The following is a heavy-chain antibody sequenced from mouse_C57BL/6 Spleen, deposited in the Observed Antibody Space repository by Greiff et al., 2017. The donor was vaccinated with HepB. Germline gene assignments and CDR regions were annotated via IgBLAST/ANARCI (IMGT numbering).Heavy chain of an antibody. D-gene: IGHD2-5*01. CDR3: ARRDYYSNYVGDAMDY. CDR2: IWWDDDK. J-gene: IGHJ4*01. Sequence: QVTLKVSGPGILQPSQTLSLTCSFSGFSLSTFGMGVGWIRQPSGKGLEWLAHIWWDDDKYYNPALKSRLTISKDTSKNQVFLKIANVDTADTATYYCARRDYYSNYVGDAMDYWGQGTSVTVSS. V-gene: IGHV8-8*01. CDR1: GFSLSTFGMG.